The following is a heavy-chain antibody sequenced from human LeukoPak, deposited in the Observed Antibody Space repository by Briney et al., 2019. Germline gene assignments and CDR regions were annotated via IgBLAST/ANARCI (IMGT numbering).Heavy chain of an antibody. CDR1: GFTFSSYW. V-gene: IGHV3-74*01. D-gene: IGHD3-9*01. CDR2: INGDGRNI. CDR3: ARDLMDYDVSTGLHHYYMDV. J-gene: IGHJ6*02. Sequence: GGSLRLSCVASGFTFSSYWMLWVRQDPRKGLVWVSRINGDGRNINYADSVRGRFTISRDNAKNTLYLQMNTLRVEDTAVYYCARDLMDYDVSTGLHHYYMDVWGQGTTVTVSS.